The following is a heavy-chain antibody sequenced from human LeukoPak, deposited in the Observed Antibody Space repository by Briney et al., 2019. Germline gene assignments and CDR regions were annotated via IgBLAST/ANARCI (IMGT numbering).Heavy chain of an antibody. CDR3: ARGGAVNGFDS. CDR1: GGSFSNYF. CDR2: VYHSGST. V-gene: IGHV4-34*01. Sequence: PSETLSLTCAIYGGSFSNYFWSWIRQTPGKGVEWIGEVYHSGSTDYNPSLKSRVSISIDKSKNHFSLKLRSVTAADTAVYFCARGGAVNGFDSWSQGTRVTVSS. D-gene: IGHD2-8*01. J-gene: IGHJ3*02.